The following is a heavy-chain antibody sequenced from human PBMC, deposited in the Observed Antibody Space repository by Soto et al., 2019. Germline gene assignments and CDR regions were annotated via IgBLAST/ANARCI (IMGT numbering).Heavy chain of an antibody. V-gene: IGHV5-51*01. Sequence: PXDSLKISCKASGYDFNSYWLGLVRQMPGKGLEWMGIIYPGDSDIRYSPSFEGQVTISADKSISTAYLQWSGLEASDTAMVYCARQYGSGSFDYWGQGIMVTVSS. J-gene: IGHJ4*02. CDR1: GYDFNSYW. CDR2: IYPGDSDI. D-gene: IGHD3-10*01. CDR3: ARQYGSGSFDY.